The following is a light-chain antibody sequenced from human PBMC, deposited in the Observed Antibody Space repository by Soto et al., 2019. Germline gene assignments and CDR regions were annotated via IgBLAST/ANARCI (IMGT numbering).Light chain of an antibody. V-gene: IGLV2-11*01. CDR2: DVN. J-gene: IGLJ1*01. CDR3: CSYAGNSYV. Sequence: QSVLTQPRSVSGSPGQSVTISCTGTSSDLGAYNSVSWHQQHPGRAPELMIYDVNKRPSGVPDRFSGSKSGNTASLTISGLQAEDEAEYYCCSYAGNSYVFGTGTEVTVL. CDR1: SSDLGAYNS.